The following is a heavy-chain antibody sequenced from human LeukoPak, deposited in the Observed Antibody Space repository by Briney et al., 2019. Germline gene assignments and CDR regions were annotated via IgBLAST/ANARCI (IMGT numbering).Heavy chain of an antibody. CDR1: GGSISIYY. V-gene: IGHV4-59*01. CDR3: ARGEDFERYYLAY. J-gene: IGHJ4*02. Sequence: SETLSLTCSVSGGSISIYYWTWIRQIPGKGLEWIGYIYYTGTTNYNPLFESRATISVDTSKNQFTLKLTSVTAADTAVYFCARGEDFERYYLAYWGQGTLVTVSS. D-gene: IGHD3-9*01. CDR2: IYYTGTT.